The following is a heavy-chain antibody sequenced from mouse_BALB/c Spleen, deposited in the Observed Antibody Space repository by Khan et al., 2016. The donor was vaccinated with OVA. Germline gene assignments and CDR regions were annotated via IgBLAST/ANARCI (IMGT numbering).Heavy chain of an antibody. V-gene: IGHV2-3*01. J-gene: IGHJ4*01. Sequence: QVQLKQSGPGLVAPSQSLSITCTVSGFSLNSYGVNWVRQPPGKGLEWLGVIWGDGSTNYHSALKSRLIISKDDSKSQVFLKLNSLHTDDTATYYCAKFTPDYYSMDYWGQGTSVTVSS. CDR3: AKFTPDYYSMDY. D-gene: IGHD1-1*01. CDR1: GFSLNSYG. CDR2: IWGDGST.